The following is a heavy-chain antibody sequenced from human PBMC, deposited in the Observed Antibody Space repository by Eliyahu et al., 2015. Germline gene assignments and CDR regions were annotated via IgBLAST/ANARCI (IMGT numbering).Heavy chain of an antibody. J-gene: IGHJ6*02. Sequence: EVQLVESGGGLVKPGGSLXLXCAAXGFTFSSXSITWVRXXPGKGLEWVSSIXSSSSYIYYADSVKGRFTISRDNAKNSLYLQMNSLRAEDTAVYYCARDMIAGGDCSSTSCYYYYYGMDVWGQGTTVTVSS. CDR1: GFTFSSXS. CDR3: ARDMIAGGDCSSTSCYYYYYGMDV. D-gene: IGHD2-2*01. V-gene: IGHV3-21*01. CDR2: IXSSSSYI.